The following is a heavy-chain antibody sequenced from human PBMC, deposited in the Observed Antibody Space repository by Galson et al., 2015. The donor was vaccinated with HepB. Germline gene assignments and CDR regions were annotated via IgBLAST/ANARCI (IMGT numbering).Heavy chain of an antibody. J-gene: IGHJ6*02. D-gene: IGHD5-24*01. V-gene: IGHV1-69*06. CDR2: IIPVFGRK. Sequence: SVKVSCKASGGTLSSYALSWVRQAPGHGFEWMGGIIPVFGRKDYAQKFQGRVTITADKSTSTTYIELGSLRSEDTAVYYCARSWLSAHPPHFYYGLDVWGQGTTFTVSS. CDR1: GGTLSSYA. CDR3: ARSWLSAHPPHFYYGLDV.